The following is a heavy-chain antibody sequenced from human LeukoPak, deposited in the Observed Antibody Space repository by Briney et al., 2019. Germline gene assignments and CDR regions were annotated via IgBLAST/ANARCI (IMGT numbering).Heavy chain of an antibody. CDR1: GYTFTSYA. CDR3: ARSSPIAAADYYFDY. Sequence: GASVKVSCKASGYTFTSYAMNWVRQAPGQWLEWMGWINTNTGNPTYAQGFTGRFVFSLDTSVSTAYLQISSLKAEDTAVYYCARSSPIAAADYYFDYWGQGTLVTVSS. D-gene: IGHD6-13*01. V-gene: IGHV7-4-1*02. CDR2: INTNTGNP. J-gene: IGHJ4*02.